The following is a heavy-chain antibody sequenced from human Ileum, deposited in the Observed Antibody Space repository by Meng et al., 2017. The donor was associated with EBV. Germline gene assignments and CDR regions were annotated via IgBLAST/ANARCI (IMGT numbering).Heavy chain of an antibody. Sequence: GGGLLTPSAARSLPRDVSCGSFNANFWTWIRQSPGGGLGWIGEIFHSGHTNYNPSLESRVSMSVATSKKQFSLLLSSVTAADSGLYFCARGREYTGQLDLWGLGTLVTVSS. CDR1: CGSFNANF. CDR3: ARGREYTGQLDL. CDR2: IFHSGHT. J-gene: IGHJ5*02. D-gene: IGHD5-18*01. V-gene: IGHV4-34*01.